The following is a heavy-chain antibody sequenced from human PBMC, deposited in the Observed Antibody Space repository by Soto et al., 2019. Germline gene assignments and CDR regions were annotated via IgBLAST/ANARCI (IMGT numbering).Heavy chain of an antibody. J-gene: IGHJ4*02. CDR2: INQGGST. V-gene: IGHV4-34*01. CDR3: APVRNFDKLFSL. CDR1: GGSFSNYY. Sequence: LETLSLTCAVYGGSFSNYYWSWIRQPPGKGLEWIGEINQGGSTTYNPSLKSRVTMSLDTSKNQYFLKLNSVTAADTAVYYCAPVRNFDKLFSLWGQGTPVTVSS. D-gene: IGHD3-9*01.